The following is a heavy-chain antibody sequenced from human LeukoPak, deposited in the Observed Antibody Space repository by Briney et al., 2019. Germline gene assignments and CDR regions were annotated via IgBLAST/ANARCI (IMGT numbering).Heavy chain of an antibody. CDR2: IKEDGSET. CDR3: ARVSYYDFWSTDYTEGFDY. V-gene: IGHV3-7*01. D-gene: IGHD3-3*01. J-gene: IGHJ4*02. Sequence: GGSLRLSCSTSGFIFSRYWMSWVRQAPGKGLEWVANIKEDGSETYYVDSVKGRFTISSDNAKNSLFLQMNSLRAEDTAVYYCARVSYYDFWSTDYTEGFDYWGRGTLVTVSS. CDR1: GFIFSRYW.